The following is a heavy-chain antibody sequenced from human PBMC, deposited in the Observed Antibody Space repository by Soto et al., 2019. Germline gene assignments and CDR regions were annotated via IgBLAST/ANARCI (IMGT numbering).Heavy chain of an antibody. J-gene: IGHJ5*02. Sequence: EVQLLESGGGLVQPGGSLRLSCAASGFPFISYAMSWVRQAPGRGLEWVSTISGSGGNTYYADAVKGRFTITSDSSKNPLYLQMNSLRVDDTAIYYCAKGPRSGWYNLGWFDPWGQGTLVTVSS. CDR2: ISGSGGNT. CDR3: AKGPRSGWYNLGWFDP. D-gene: IGHD6-19*01. CDR1: GFPFISYA. V-gene: IGHV3-23*01.